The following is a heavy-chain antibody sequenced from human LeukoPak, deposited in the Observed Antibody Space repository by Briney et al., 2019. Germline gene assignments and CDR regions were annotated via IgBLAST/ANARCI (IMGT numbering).Heavy chain of an antibody. V-gene: IGHV3-23*01. J-gene: IGHJ4*02. Sequence: QTGGSLRLSCVAPGFPFSSYAMSWVRKAPGKGLEWVSPISGSGGSTYYADSVKGRFTISRDISKNTLYLQMNSLRAEDTAVYYCAKRSGYYDILTGHFDYWGQGTLVTVSS. CDR2: ISGSGGST. D-gene: IGHD3-9*01. CDR1: GFPFSSYA. CDR3: AKRSGYYDILTGHFDY.